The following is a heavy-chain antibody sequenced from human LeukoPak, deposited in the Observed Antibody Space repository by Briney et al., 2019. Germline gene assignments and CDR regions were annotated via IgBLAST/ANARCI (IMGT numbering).Heavy chain of an antibody. J-gene: IGHJ3*02. CDR1: GFIVTNHY. D-gene: IGHD2-21*01. CDR3: AGSRVVIIGGLDAFDI. V-gene: IGHV3-53*01. Sequence: GGSLRLSCAVSGFIVTNHYMSWVRQAPGEGLEWVSVIYRGGSADYADSVKGRFTISRDNSKNMVHLQMNSLGAEDTAVYYCAGSRVVIIGGLDAFDIWGQGTMVTVSS. CDR2: IYRGGSA.